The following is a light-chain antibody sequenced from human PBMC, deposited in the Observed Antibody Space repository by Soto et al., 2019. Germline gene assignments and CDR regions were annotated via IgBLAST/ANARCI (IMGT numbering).Light chain of an antibody. V-gene: IGKV1-5*03. CDR3: QQRSNWPPT. Sequence: DIQMTQSPSTLSASIGDRVTITCRASQTISDWLAWHQQKPGKAPKLLIYKASSLESGVPSRFSGSGSGTDFTLTISSLEPEDFAVDYCQQRSNWPPTFGQGTRLEIK. CDR2: KAS. CDR1: QTISDW. J-gene: IGKJ5*01.